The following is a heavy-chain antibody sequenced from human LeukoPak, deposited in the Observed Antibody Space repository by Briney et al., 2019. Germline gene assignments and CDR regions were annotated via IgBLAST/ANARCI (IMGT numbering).Heavy chain of an antibody. CDR1: GGSFSGYY. Sequence: PSETLSLTCAVYGGSFSGYYWSWIRQTPGKGLEWIGEINHRGGTNYNPSLRGRVTISVDTSRTQFSLNLRSVTAADTAVYYCARGPPLAYYGTGGYYFFDYWGQGILVTVSP. D-gene: IGHD3-22*01. CDR3: ARGPPLAYYGTGGYYFFDY. V-gene: IGHV4-34*01. CDR2: INHRGGT. J-gene: IGHJ4*02.